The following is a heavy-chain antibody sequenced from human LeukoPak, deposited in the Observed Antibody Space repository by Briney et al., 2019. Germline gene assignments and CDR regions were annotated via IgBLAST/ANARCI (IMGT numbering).Heavy chain of an antibody. CDR1: GFTVSSNY. Sequence: GGSLRLSCAASGFTVSSNYMSWVRQAPGKGLEWVSVIYSGGSTYYADSVKGRFTISRDNSKNTLYLQMNSLRAEDTAVYYCARDQGTAAAGPDYWGQGTLVTVSS. V-gene: IGHV3-53*01. CDR3: ARDQGTAAAGPDY. D-gene: IGHD6-13*01. CDR2: IYSGGST. J-gene: IGHJ4*02.